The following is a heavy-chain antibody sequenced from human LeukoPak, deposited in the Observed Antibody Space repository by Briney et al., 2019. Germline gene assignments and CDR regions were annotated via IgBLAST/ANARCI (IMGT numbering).Heavy chain of an antibody. D-gene: IGHD1-20*01. J-gene: IGHJ4*02. CDR3: AREYDWSMAHYFDY. CDR2: ISSSSSTI. V-gene: IGHV3-48*02. Sequence: GGSLRLSCAASGFTFSSYSMNWVRQAPGKGLEWVSYISSSSSTIYYADSVKGRFTISRDNAKNSLYLQMNSLRDEDTAVYYCAREYDWSMAHYFDYWGQGTLVTVSS. CDR1: GFTFSSYS.